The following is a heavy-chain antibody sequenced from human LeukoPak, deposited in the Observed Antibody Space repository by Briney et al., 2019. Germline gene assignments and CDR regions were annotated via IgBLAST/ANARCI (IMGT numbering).Heavy chain of an antibody. J-gene: IGHJ4*02. Sequence: SETLSLTCAVYGGSFSGYYWSWIRQPPGKGLEWIGEINHSGSTNYNPSLKSRVTISVDTSKNQFSLKLSSVTAADTAAYYCARGTAFSRSGYYYYWGQGTLVTVSS. V-gene: IGHV4-34*01. D-gene: IGHD3-22*01. CDR1: GGSFSGYY. CDR2: INHSGST. CDR3: ARGTAFSRSGYYYY.